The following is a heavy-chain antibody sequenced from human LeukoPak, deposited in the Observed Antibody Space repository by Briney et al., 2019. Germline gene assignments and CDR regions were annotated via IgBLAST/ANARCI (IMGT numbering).Heavy chain of an antibody. V-gene: IGHV4/OR15-8*01. Sequence: PSETLSLTCDVSGGSIDSTNWWNWVRQPPGKGLEWIGEIHHDGRINYNPSLKSRVTLSVDKSKNQFSLRLNSVTAADTAMYYCARSHDHLWGNYPDYWGQGTLVTVSS. CDR1: GGSIDSTNW. D-gene: IGHD3-16*02. CDR3: ARSHDHLWGNYPDY. J-gene: IGHJ4*02. CDR2: IHHDGRI.